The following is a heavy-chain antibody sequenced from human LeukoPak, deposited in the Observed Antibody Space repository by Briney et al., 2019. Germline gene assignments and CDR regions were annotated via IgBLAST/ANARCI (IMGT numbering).Heavy chain of an antibody. D-gene: IGHD6-13*01. Sequence: SETLSLTCTVSGGSISSSSYYWGWIRQPPGKGLEWIGSIYYSGSTYYNPSLKSRVTISVDTSKNQFSLKLSSVTAADTAVYYCALFRGSWYGRFDYWGQGTLVTVSS. V-gene: IGHV4-39*01. J-gene: IGHJ4*02. CDR3: ALFRGSWYGRFDY. CDR1: GGSISSSSYY. CDR2: IYYSGST.